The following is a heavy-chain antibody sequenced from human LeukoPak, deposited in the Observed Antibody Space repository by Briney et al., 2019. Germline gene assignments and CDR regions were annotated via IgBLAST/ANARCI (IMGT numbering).Heavy chain of an antibody. Sequence: GVTLRLSCAASAFSLNPYNMNWVRQAPGKGLEWVSYISYTGSYKYYTDSMKRRFTIPRDNDQHSLHLQMDMLTAQHTGIYFWVRDRGPYRQIDYWGQGTLVTVSS. CDR2: ISYTGSYK. V-gene: IGHV3-21*04. D-gene: IGHD1-26*01. CDR1: AFSLNPYN. J-gene: IGHJ4*02. CDR3: VRDRGPYRQIDY.